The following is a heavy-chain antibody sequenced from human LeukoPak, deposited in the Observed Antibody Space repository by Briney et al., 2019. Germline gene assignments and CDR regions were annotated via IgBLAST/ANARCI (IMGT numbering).Heavy chain of an antibody. CDR2: IKQGGSEK. CDR1: GFTVSSNY. D-gene: IGHD6-19*01. J-gene: IGHJ4*02. V-gene: IGHV3-7*04. CDR3: ARDHGRGWYWVY. Sequence: GGSLRLSCAASGFTVSSNYMSWVRQAPGKGLEWVANIKQGGSEKYYVDSVKGRFTISRDNAKNSLYLQMDSLRAEDTAVYYCARDHGRGWYWVYWGQGTLVTVSS.